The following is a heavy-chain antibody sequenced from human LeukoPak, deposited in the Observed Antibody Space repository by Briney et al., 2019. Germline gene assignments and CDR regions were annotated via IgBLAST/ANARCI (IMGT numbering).Heavy chain of an antibody. CDR2: IRNSGDTT. Sequence: PGGSLRLSCAASGFTFSSYDMSWVRQAPGKGLEWVSFIRNSGDTTYYADSVKGRFTISRDNSKNTLYLQMNSLRAEDTAVYYCASRELRSTAYWGQGTLVTVSS. CDR3: ASRELRSTAY. D-gene: IGHD3-16*01. CDR1: GFTFSSYD. V-gene: IGHV3-23*01. J-gene: IGHJ4*02.